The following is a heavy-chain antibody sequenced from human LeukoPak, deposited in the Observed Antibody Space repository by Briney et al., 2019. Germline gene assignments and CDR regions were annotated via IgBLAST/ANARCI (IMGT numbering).Heavy chain of an antibody. D-gene: IGHD5-12*01. CDR1: GFTFSSYA. CDR3: AKVVATIYAFDI. Sequence: PGXSLRLSCAASGFTFSSYAMHWVRQAPGKGLEWVAFIRYDGSNKYYADSVKGRFTISRDNSKNTLYLQMNSLRAEDTAVYYCAKVVATIYAFDIWGQGTMVTVSS. CDR2: IRYDGSNK. J-gene: IGHJ3*02. V-gene: IGHV3-30*02.